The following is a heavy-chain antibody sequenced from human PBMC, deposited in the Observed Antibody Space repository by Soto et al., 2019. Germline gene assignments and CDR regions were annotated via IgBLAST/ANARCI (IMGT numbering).Heavy chain of an antibody. J-gene: IGHJ6*02. D-gene: IGHD1-26*01. V-gene: IGHV4-34*01. CDR1: GGSFSGYY. CDR3: ARQSGGYYYYGMDV. CDR2: INHSGST. Sequence: SETLSLTCAVYGGSFSGYYWSWIRQPPGKGLEWIGEINHSGSTNYNPSLKSRVTISVDTSKNQFSLELSSVTAADSAIYYCARQSGGYYYYGMDVWGQGTTVTVSS.